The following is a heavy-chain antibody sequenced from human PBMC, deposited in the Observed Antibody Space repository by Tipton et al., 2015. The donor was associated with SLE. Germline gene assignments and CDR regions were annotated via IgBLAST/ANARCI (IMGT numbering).Heavy chain of an antibody. J-gene: IGHJ5*02. CDR2: ISGTGGTT. CDR3: AKDRRMTLVQGCWFDP. V-gene: IGHV3-23*01. Sequence: SLRLSCAVSGFIFSNFAMSWVRQAPGKGLEWVSGISGTGGTTYYADSVKGRFTISRDNSKNMLFVQMNSLRAEDTAVYFCAKDRRMTLVQGCWFDPWGQGTLVTVSS. CDR1: GFIFSNFA. D-gene: IGHD3-10*01.